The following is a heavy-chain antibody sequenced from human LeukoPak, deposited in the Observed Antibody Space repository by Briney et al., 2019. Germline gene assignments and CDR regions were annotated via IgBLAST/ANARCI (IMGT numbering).Heavy chain of an antibody. J-gene: IGHJ4*02. CDR2: ISGSGGST. Sequence: GGSLRLSCAASGFTFSSYAMSWVRQAPGKGLEWVSGISGSGGSTDYADSVKGRFTISRDNSKNTLYLQMNSLGAEDTAVYYCAKKKDPVIQYYFDYWGQGTLVTVSS. D-gene: IGHD3-16*02. V-gene: IGHV3-23*01. CDR1: GFTFSSYA. CDR3: AKKKDPVIQYYFDY.